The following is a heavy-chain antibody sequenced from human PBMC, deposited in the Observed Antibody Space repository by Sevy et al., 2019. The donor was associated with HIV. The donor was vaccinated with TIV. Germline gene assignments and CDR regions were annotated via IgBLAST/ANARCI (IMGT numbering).Heavy chain of an antibody. Sequence: SETLSLTCTVSGGSISTYYWSWIRQPPGKGLEWIGYIYYSGTTNYKPSLKSRVTMSVDTSKNLFSLKLSSVTAADTAVYYCARDRIGVSPSGWDYWGQGTLVTVS. J-gene: IGHJ4*02. CDR2: IYYSGTT. CDR1: GGSISTYY. D-gene: IGHD3-3*01. V-gene: IGHV4-59*01. CDR3: ARDRIGVSPSGWDY.